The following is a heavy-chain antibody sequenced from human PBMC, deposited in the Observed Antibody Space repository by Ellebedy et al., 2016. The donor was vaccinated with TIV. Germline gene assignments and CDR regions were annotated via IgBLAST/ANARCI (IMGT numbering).Heavy chain of an antibody. CDR1: GFTFSTYA. V-gene: IGHV3-7*01. D-gene: IGHD3-22*01. J-gene: IGHJ4*02. CDR3: AREAISYATSGYYFDS. CDR2: IKQDGGEK. Sequence: GESLKISCTASGFTFSTYAMSWVRQAPGKGLEWVANIKQDGGEKNFVDSVKGRFTISRDNAKNSLYLQMNSLRAEDTAVYYCAREAISYATSGYYFDSWGQGTLVAVSS.